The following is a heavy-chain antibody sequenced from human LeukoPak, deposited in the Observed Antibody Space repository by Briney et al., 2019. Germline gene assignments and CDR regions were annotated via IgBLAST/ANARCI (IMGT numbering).Heavy chain of an antibody. Sequence: GGSLRLSCAASGFTFSSYSMNWVRQAPGKGLEWVSSISSSSSYIYYADSVKGRFTISRDNAKNSLYLQMNSLRAEDTAVYYCARGLTNYYDSSGLIDYWGQGTLVTVSS. CDR3: ARGLTNYYDSSGLIDY. D-gene: IGHD3-22*01. J-gene: IGHJ4*02. V-gene: IGHV3-21*01. CDR1: GFTFSSYS. CDR2: ISSSSSYI.